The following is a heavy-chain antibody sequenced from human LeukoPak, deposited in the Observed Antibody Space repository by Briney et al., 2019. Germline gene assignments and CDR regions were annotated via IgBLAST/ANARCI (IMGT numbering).Heavy chain of an antibody. CDR3: AKDIAVAGTGFYYFDY. D-gene: IGHD6-19*01. CDR2: ISWNSGSI. CDR1: GFTLDDYA. V-gene: IGHV3-9*01. Sequence: GGSLRLSCAASGFTLDDYAMHWVRQAPGKGLEWVSGISWNSGSIGYADSVKGRFTISRDNAKNSLYLQMNSLGAEDTALYYCAKDIAVAGTGFYYFDYWGQGTLVTVSS. J-gene: IGHJ4*02.